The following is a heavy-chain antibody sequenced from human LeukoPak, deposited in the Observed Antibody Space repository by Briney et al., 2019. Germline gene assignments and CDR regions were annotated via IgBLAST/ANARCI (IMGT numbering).Heavy chain of an antibody. V-gene: IGHV4-61*05. CDR1: GGSISSSHYN. CDR3: ARGRRGIATIIDY. J-gene: IGHJ4*02. D-gene: IGHD5-12*01. CDR2: IYYSGST. Sequence: ESSETLSLSCTVSGGSISSSHYNWGWIRQPPGKGLEWIGYIYYSGSTNYNPSLKSRVTISVDTSRNQFSLKLSSVTAADTAVYYCARGRRGIATIIDYWGQGTLVTVSS.